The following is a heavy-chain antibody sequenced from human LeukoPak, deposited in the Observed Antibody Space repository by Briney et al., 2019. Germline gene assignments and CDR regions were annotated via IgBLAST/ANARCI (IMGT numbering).Heavy chain of an antibody. V-gene: IGHV3-21*01. CDR1: GFTFSSYA. J-gene: IGHJ4*02. D-gene: IGHD6-6*01. CDR3: ARDREYSSSSFDY. CDR2: ITGSASLT. Sequence: GGSLRLSCAASGFTFSSYAMGWVRQAPGKGLEWVSGITGSASLTYYADSVKGRFTISRDNAKNSLYLQMNSLRAEDTAVYYCARDREYSSSSFDYWGQGTLVTVSS.